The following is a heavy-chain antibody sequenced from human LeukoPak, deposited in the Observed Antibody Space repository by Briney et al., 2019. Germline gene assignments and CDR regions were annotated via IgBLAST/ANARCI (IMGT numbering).Heavy chain of an antibody. CDR1: GFTFSSYA. V-gene: IGHV3-64D*09. D-gene: IGHD1-26*01. J-gene: IGHJ4*02. CDR2: ISSNGGST. CDR3: VKGHLVWELGDYFDY. Sequence: GGSLRLSCSASGFTFSSYAMHCVRQAPGKGLEYVSAISSNGGSTYYADSVKGRFTISRDNSKNTLYLQMSSLRAEDTAVYYCVKGHLVWELGDYFDYWGQGTLVTVSS.